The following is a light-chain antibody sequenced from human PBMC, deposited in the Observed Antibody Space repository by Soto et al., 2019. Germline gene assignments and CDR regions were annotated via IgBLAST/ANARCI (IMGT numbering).Light chain of an antibody. CDR1: QSLLHTNGYNY. CDR2: LGS. CDR3: MQALQSPWT. J-gene: IGKJ1*01. V-gene: IGKV2-28*01. Sequence: DIVMTQSPLSLPVTPGEPASISCRSSQSLLHTNGYNYLDWYLQKPGQSPQLLIYLGSNRASGVHDGFSGSGSGTDFTLKISRVEAEDVGVYFCMQALQSPWTFGQGTKVEIK.